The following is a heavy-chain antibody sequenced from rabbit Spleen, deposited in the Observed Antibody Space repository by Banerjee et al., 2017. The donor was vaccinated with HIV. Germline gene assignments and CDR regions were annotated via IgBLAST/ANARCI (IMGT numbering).Heavy chain of an antibody. D-gene: IGHD8-1*01. CDR1: GFSFSFNHY. V-gene: IGHV1S45*01. Sequence: QVQVEESGGGLIQPEVCLTLTCPASGFSFSFNHYMCSVRRAPGTGTEWIACIDSGSSGFTYFANWAKGRFTISKTSSTTVTLQITSLTAADTTTYFCARDSASSFSRYGMALWGPGTLVTVS. CDR2: IDSGSSGFT. CDR3: ARDSASSFSRYGMAL. J-gene: IGHJ6*01.